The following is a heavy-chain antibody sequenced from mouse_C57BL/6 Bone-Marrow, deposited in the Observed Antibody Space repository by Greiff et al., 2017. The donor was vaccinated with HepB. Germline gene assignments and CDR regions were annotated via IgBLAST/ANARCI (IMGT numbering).Heavy chain of an antibody. D-gene: IGHD2-1*01. V-gene: IGHV5-9*01. CDR2: ISGGGGNT. CDR3: ARNGNYVGAY. CDR1: GFTFSSYT. Sequence: EVKLMESGGGLVKPGGSLKLSCAASGFTFSSYTMSWVRQTPEKRLEWVATISGGGGNTYYPDSVKGRFTISRDKAKNTLYLQMSSLRSEDTAWYYCARNGNYVGAYWGQGTLVTVSA. J-gene: IGHJ3*01.